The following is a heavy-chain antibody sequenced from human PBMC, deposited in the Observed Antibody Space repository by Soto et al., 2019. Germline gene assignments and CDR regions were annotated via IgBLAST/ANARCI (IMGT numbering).Heavy chain of an antibody. J-gene: IGHJ5*02. Sequence: QITLKESGPTLVRPTQTLTLTCTFSGFSLSTTGVGVGWIRQPPGKALEWLALIYWDDDKRYSPSLKSRLTITKDTSKNEVILTMTNMDPVDTATYCCAQLLRDYGLGRERATYFDPWGQGTLVTVSS. V-gene: IGHV2-5*02. CDR1: GFSLSTTGVG. CDR3: AQLLRDYGLGRERATYFDP. D-gene: IGHD3-10*01. CDR2: IYWDDDK.